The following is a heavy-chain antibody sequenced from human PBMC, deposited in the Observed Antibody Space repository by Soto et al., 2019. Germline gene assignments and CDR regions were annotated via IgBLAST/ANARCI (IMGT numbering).Heavy chain of an antibody. CDR3: ARGATDKFSGWRYYYCYGMDV. D-gene: IGHD6-19*01. V-gene: IGHV1-69*12. J-gene: IGHJ6*02. CDR2: IIPIFGTA. CDR1: GGTFSSYA. Sequence: QVQLVQSGAEVKKPGSSVKVSCKASGGTFSSYAISWVRQAPGQGLEWMGGIIPIFGTANYAQKFQGRVTITADESTXXAXTXLSSLRAEDTAVYYCARGATDKFSGWRYYYCYGMDVWGQGTTVTVSS.